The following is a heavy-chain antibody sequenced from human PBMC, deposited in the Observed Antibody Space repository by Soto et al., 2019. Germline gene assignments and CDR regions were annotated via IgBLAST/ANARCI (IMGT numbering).Heavy chain of an antibody. Sequence: QVQLQQWGAGLLKPSETLSLACAVYGGSFSDYFWTWIRQPPGKVLQWIGEIHHSGTTHYNPSLKSRLTISVDTSKTQFSLRLSSMTAADTAVYYCARQPVSLTNKFFFYDYGLDVWGQGTTVTVSS. D-gene: IGHD2-8*01. CDR1: GGSFSDYF. CDR3: ARQPVSLTNKFFFYDYGLDV. J-gene: IGHJ6*02. V-gene: IGHV4-34*02. CDR2: IHHSGTT.